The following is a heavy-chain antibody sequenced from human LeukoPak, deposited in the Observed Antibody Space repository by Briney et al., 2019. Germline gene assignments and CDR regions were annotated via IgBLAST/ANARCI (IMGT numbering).Heavy chain of an antibody. V-gene: IGHV4-30-4*08. J-gene: IGHJ6*03. CDR1: GGSISSGDYY. CDR3: ARYSVVVVPAAITSNYYYYYYMDV. CDR2: IYYSGST. Sequence: PSETLSLTCTVSGGSISSGDYYWSWLRQPPGTGLVWIGYIYYSGSTYYNPSLNSRVTISVDTSNDQFSLKLSSVTAADTAVYYCARYSVVVVPAAITSNYYYYYYMDVWGKGTTVTVSS. D-gene: IGHD2-2*02.